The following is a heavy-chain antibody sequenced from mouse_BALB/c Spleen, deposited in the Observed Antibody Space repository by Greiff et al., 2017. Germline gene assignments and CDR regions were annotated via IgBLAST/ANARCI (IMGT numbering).Heavy chain of an antibody. D-gene: IGHD2-3*01. V-gene: IGHV3-2*02. CDR1: GYSITSDYA. J-gene: IGHJ3*01. CDR2: ISYSGST. Sequence: EVQLQESGPGLVKPSQSLSLTCTVTGYSITSDYAWNWIRQFPGNKLEWMGYISYSGSTSYNPSLKSRISITRDTSKNQFFLQLNSVTTEDTATYYCATRDGYYAWFAYWGQGTLVTVSA. CDR3: ATRDGYYAWFAY.